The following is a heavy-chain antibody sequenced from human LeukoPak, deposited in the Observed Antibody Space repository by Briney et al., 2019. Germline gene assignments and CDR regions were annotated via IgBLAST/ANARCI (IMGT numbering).Heavy chain of an antibody. V-gene: IGHV3-23*01. Sequence: GGSLRLSCTTSGFTFSDYTMSWVRQAPGKGLEWVSGISNRGGSTYYADSVKGRFTISRDNSKDTLYLQMNSLRAEDTAIYYCAKDRAIVVVSVASRTVDYWGQGTLVTVSS. CDR2: ISNRGGST. D-gene: IGHD3-22*01. J-gene: IGHJ4*02. CDR3: AKDRAIVVVSVASRTVDY. CDR1: GFTFSDYT.